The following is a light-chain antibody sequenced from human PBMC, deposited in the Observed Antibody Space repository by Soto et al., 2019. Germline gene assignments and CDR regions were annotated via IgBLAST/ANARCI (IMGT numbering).Light chain of an antibody. J-gene: IGKJ4*01. V-gene: IGKV3-20*01. Sequence: EIVLTQSPGTLSLSPGERATLSCRASQSVSSSYLAWYQQKPGQAPRLLMYGASSRATGIPDRFSGSGSGTDSTLTISRLEPEDFAVYYCQQYGSSPLTFGGGTKVEIK. CDR3: QQYGSSPLT. CDR1: QSVSSSY. CDR2: GAS.